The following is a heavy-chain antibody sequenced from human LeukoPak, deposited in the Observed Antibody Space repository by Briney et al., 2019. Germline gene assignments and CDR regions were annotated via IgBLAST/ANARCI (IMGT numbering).Heavy chain of an antibody. V-gene: IGHV3-15*01. D-gene: IGHD2-21*02. J-gene: IGHJ4*02. CDR3: TTDRDVVVTARTQPTDY. CDR1: GFTFNNAW. CDR2: IKSKTDGGTT. Sequence: GGSLRLSCAASGFTFNNAWMSWVRQAPGKGLEWVGRIKSKTDGGTTDYAAPVKGRFTISRDDSKNTLYLQMNSLKTEDTAVYYCTTDRDVVVTARTQPTDYWGQGTLVTVSS.